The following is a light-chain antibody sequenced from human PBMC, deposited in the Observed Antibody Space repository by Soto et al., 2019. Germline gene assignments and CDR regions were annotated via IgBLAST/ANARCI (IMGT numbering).Light chain of an antibody. CDR1: QGISNS. V-gene: IGKV1-17*03. Sequence: DIQMTQSPSAMAASVGDRVTITCRASQGISNSLAWFQQKPGNVPRRLIYATSTLQSGVPSRFSGSGSGTEFTLTISSLQPEDFATSYCLQHNTFPYTFGQGTKLEIK. CDR3: LQHNTFPYT. CDR2: ATS. J-gene: IGKJ2*01.